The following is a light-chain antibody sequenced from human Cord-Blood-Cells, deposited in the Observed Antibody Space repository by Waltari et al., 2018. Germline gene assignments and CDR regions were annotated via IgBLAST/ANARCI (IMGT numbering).Light chain of an antibody. J-gene: IGLJ3*02. Sequence: QSVLTQPPSASGTPGQRVTISCSGSSSNIGRNTVNWYQQLPGTAPNLLIYSNNQRPSGVPARFSGARSGTCAPLAVSGLQSEDEADYYLAEWVDSLNGWLFGGATKLTVL. V-gene: IGLV1-44*01. CDR2: SNN. CDR3: AEWVDSLNGWL. CDR1: SSNIGRNT.